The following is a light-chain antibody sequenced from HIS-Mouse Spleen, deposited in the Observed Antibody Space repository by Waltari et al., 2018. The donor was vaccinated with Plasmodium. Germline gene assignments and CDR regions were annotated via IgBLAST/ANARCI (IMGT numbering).Light chain of an antibody. V-gene: IGLV3-10*01. CDR2: EDS. CDR1: ALPKKY. CDR3: YSTDSSGNHRV. Sequence: SYELTQPPSVSVSPGQTARITCSGDALPKKYAYWYQQKSGQAPVLVICEDSKRPSWIPGRCSGSSSGTMATLTISGAQVEDEADYYCYSTDSSGNHRVFGGGTKLTVL. J-gene: IGLJ3*02.